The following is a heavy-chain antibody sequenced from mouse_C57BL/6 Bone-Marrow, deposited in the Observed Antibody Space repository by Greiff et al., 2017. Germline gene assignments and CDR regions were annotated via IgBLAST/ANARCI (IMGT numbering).Heavy chain of an antibody. CDR2: INPGSGGT. V-gene: IGHV1-54*01. J-gene: IGHJ2*01. D-gene: IGHD1-1*01. CDR3: ARRYGSSYVDY. Sequence: VQLQQSGAELVRPGTSVKVSCKASGYAFTNYLIEWVKQRPGQGLEWIGVINPGSGGTNYNEKFKGKATLTADKSSSTAYRQLISLTSEDSAGYFCARRYGSSYVDYWGQGTTLTVSS. CDR1: GYAFTNYL.